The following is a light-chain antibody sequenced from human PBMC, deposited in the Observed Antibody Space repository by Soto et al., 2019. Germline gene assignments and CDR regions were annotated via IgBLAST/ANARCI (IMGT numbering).Light chain of an antibody. J-gene: IGLJ2*01. CDR3: QSFDSSLSDVV. V-gene: IGLV1-40*01. CDR1: SSSLGLQYD. Sequence: QSVLTQPPSVSGAPGQRITISCTGSSSSLGLQYDVYWYQQRPGTAPKLVIYDNSNRPSGVPDRFSGSKSGTSATLAITGLQADDESVYYCQSFDSSLSDVVFGGGTKLTVL. CDR2: DNS.